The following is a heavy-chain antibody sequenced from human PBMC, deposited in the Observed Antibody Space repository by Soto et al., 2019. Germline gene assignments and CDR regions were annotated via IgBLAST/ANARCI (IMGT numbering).Heavy chain of an antibody. Sequence: PGESLKISCKGSGYSFTSYWISWVRQMPGKGLEWMGRIDPSDSYTNYSPSFQGHVTISADKSISTAYLQWSSLKASDTAMYYCARDPLGYSGYDLDKSGGQYYYGMDVWGQGTTVTVSS. CDR1: GYSFTSYW. CDR2: IDPSDSYT. J-gene: IGHJ6*02. D-gene: IGHD5-12*01. V-gene: IGHV5-10-1*01. CDR3: ARDPLGYSGYDLDKSGGQYYYGMDV.